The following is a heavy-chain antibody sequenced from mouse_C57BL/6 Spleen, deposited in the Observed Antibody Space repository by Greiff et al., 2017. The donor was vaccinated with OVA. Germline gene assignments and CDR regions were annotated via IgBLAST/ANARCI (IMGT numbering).Heavy chain of an antibody. CDR2: IYPGDGDT. CDR1: GYAFSSYW. CDR3: ARGDGSSPYWYFDV. Sequence: QVQLKQSGAELVKPGASVKISCKASGYAFSSYWMNWVKQRPGKGLEWIGQIYPGDGDTNYNGKFKGKATLTADKSSSTAYMQLSSLTSEDSAVYFCARGDGSSPYWYFDVWGTGTTVTVSS. D-gene: IGHD1-1*01. J-gene: IGHJ1*03. V-gene: IGHV1-80*01.